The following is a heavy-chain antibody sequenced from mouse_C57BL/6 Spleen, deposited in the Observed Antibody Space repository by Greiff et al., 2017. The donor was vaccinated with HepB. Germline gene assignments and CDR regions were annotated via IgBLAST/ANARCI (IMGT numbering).Heavy chain of an antibody. CDR1: GYTFTDHT. CDR2: IYPRDGST. V-gene: IGHV1-78*01. Sequence: VQLQESDAELVKPGASVKISCKVSGYTFTDHTIHWMKQRPEQGLEWIGYIYPRDGSTKYNEKFKGKATLTADKSSSTAYMQLNSLTSEDSAVYFCARRAYYYGSSYRYFDVWGTGTTVTVSS. CDR3: ARRAYYYGSSYRYFDV. D-gene: IGHD1-1*01. J-gene: IGHJ1*03.